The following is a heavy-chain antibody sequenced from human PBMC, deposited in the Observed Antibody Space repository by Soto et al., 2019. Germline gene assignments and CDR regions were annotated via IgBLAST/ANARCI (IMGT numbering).Heavy chain of an antibody. Sequence: QVQLVQSGAEVKKPGASVKVSCKASGYTFTSYGISWVRQAPGQGLEWMGWISAYNGNTNYAQKLQGRVTMTTDTTTSTGYMELRSLRSDGTAVYYCARDSHAVAGIVSKPFDYWGQGTLVTVSS. CDR3: ARDSHAVAGIVSKPFDY. J-gene: IGHJ4*02. CDR2: ISAYNGNT. D-gene: IGHD6-19*01. CDR1: GYTFTSYG. V-gene: IGHV1-18*01.